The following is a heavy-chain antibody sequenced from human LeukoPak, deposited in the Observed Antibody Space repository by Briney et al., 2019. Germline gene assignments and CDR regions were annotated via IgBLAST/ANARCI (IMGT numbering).Heavy chain of an antibody. D-gene: IGHD1-14*01. Sequence: PGGSLRLSCAASGFTFSSYSMNWVRQAPGKGLEWVSCISSGSSYIYYADSVKGRFTISRDNAKNSLYLQMNSLRAEDTAVYYCARGGLPKPFDYWGQGTLVTVSS. CDR3: ARGGLPKPFDY. V-gene: IGHV3-21*01. CDR2: ISSGSSYI. CDR1: GFTFSSYS. J-gene: IGHJ4*02.